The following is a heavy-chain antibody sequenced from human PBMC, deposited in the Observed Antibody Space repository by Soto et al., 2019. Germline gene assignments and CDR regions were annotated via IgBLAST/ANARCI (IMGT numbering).Heavy chain of an antibody. V-gene: IGHV3-30-3*01. CDR3: ARDPSPDRYSGYDYWFDY. CDR1: GFTFSSYA. J-gene: IGHJ4*02. D-gene: IGHD5-12*01. Sequence: GSLRLSCAASGFTFSSYAMHWVRQAPGKGLEWVAVISYDGSNKYYADSVKGRFTISRGNSKNTLYLQMNSLRAEDTAVYYCARDPSPDRYSGYDYWFDYWGQGTLVTVSS. CDR2: ISYDGSNK.